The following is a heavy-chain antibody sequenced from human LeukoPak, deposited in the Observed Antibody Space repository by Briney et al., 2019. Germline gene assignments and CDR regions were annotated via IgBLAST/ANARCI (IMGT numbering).Heavy chain of an antibody. CDR1: GFTFSSYA. CDR2: ISGSGGST. J-gene: IGHJ4*02. CDR3: AKDGIRYCSGGSCYGPLDY. D-gene: IGHD2-15*01. V-gene: IGHV3-23*01. Sequence: GGSLRLSCAASGFTFSSYAMSWVRQAPGQGLEWASAISGSGGSTYYADSVKGRFTISRDNSKNTLHLQMNSLRAEDTAVYFHAKDGIRYCSGGSCYGPLDYWGQGTLVTVSS.